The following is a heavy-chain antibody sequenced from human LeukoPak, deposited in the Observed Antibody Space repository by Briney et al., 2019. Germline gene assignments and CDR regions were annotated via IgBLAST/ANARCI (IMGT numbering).Heavy chain of an antibody. CDR3: ASTPHYGSGSEPDYYYYYYMDV. CDR2: IIPIFGTA. D-gene: IGHD3-10*01. Sequence: PTASVKVSCKASGGTFSSYAISWVRQAPGQGLEWMGGIIPIFGTANYAQKFQGRVTITTDESTSTAYMELSSLRSEDTAVYYCASTPHYGSGSEPDYYYYYYMDVWGKGATVTVSS. V-gene: IGHV1-69*05. CDR1: GGTFSSYA. J-gene: IGHJ6*03.